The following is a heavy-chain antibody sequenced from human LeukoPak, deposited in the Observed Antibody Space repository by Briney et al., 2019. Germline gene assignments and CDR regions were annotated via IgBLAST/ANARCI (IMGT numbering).Heavy chain of an antibody. CDR1: GYTFTSYD. J-gene: IGHJ5*02. D-gene: IGHD3-3*01. CDR2: MNPNSGNT. Sequence: ASVKVSCKASGYTFTSYDINWVRQATGQGLEWMGWMNPNSGNTGYAQKFQGGVTMTRNTSMSTAYMELSSLRSEDTAVYYCARGGYYDLWSGYFLNWFDPWGQGTLVTVSS. V-gene: IGHV1-8*01. CDR3: ARGGYYDLWSGYFLNWFDP.